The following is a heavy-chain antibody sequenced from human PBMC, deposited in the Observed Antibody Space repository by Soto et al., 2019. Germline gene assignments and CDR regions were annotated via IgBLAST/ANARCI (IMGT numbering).Heavy chain of an antibody. V-gene: IGHV4-61*01. J-gene: IGHJ6*02. Sequence: QVRLQESGPGLVKPSETLSLSCLVSGDSVGNGPYYWSWIRQSPGEGLEWLAYTYYSGSTNVKPPLQSRVNISIDMSTNQVFLEMRSVTAADAAVYFCARVGSSCHSGGCYYYYGLGVGGQGTTV. CDR3: ARVGSSCHSGGCYYYYGLGV. CDR1: GDSVGNGPYY. CDR2: TYYSGST. D-gene: IGHD1-26*01.